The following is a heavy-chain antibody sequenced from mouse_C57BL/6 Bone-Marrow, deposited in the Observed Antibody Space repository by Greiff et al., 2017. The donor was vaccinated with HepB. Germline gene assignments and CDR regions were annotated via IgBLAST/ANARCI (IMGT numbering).Heavy chain of an antibody. CDR1: GFTFSSYA. Sequence: EVKVVESGGGLVKPGGSLKLSCAASGFTFSSYAMSWVRQTPEKRLEWVATISDGGSYTYYPDNVKGRFTISRDNAKNNLYLQMSHLKSEDTAMYYCARAGEGFAYWGQGTLVTVSA. J-gene: IGHJ3*01. V-gene: IGHV5-4*03. CDR2: ISDGGSYT. CDR3: ARAGEGFAY.